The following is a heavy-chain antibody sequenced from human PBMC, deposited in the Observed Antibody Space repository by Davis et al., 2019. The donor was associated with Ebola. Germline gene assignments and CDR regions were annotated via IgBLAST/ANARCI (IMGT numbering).Heavy chain of an antibody. CDR3: TTGQVVGVY. CDR2: IKSLTDGGTT. CDR1: GFTFTNTG. J-gene: IGHJ4*02. V-gene: IGHV3-15*07. Sequence: GESLKISCVVSGFTFTNTGMNWVRQAPGKGLEWVGRIKSLTDGGTTDYAAPVKGRFIVSRDAPRNTLHLQMNSLKTEDTGIYYCTTGQVVGVYWGQGVLVTVSS. D-gene: IGHD2-15*01.